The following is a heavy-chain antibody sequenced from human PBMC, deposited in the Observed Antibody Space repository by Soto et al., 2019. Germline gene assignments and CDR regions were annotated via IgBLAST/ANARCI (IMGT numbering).Heavy chain of an antibody. CDR3: ARVVPGAEAWFGP. CDR1: DYTVSDYC. CDR2: ISLYSDGT. D-gene: IGHD2-2*01. Sequence: SANVSCKTSDYTVSDYCITRVRQAPGQPLEWLGWISLYSDGTNYSQKFQGRVSMTTDTSTTTAYMELRSLRSDDTAVYYCARVVPGAEAWFGPWGQGTLVTVSS. V-gene: IGHV1-18*01. J-gene: IGHJ5*02.